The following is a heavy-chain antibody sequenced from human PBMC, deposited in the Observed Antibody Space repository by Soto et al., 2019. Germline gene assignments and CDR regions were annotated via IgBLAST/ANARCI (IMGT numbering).Heavy chain of an antibody. Sequence: QVQLQESGPRLVKPSETLSLTCTVSGVSVTSATHYWGWVRQHPGKGLEWIGYVYYSGSTIYNPSLKSRLTLSLDTSKNQVSLKLHSVTAADTAVYYCAREAPDYFDYWGQGTLVTVSS. CDR2: VYYSGST. V-gene: IGHV4-61*01. CDR3: AREAPDYFDY. J-gene: IGHJ4*02. CDR1: GVSVTSATHY.